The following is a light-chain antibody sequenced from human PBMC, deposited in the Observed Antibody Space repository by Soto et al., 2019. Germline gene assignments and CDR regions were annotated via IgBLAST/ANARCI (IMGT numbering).Light chain of an antibody. V-gene: IGKV4-1*01. CDR2: WAS. CDR1: QSVLYSPNNKNY. Sequence: DIVMTQSPDSLAVSLGERATINCKSSQSVLYSPNNKNYLAWCQHKPGQPPRLLVYWASTRESGVPDRFSGSGSGTDFTLTISSLQAEDVAVYYCQQYYGTPRTLGQGTKVEIK. J-gene: IGKJ1*01. CDR3: QQYYGTPRT.